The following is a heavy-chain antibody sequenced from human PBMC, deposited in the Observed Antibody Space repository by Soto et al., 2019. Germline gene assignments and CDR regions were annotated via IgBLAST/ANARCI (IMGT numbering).Heavy chain of an antibody. CDR3: ARDRRLGGHYDSFSD. V-gene: IGHV1-18*01. D-gene: IGHD3-9*01. CDR2: ISAYNGNT. CDR1: GYTFTSYG. Sequence: ASVKVSCKASGYTFTSYGISWVRQAPGQGLEWMGWISAYNGNTNYAQKLQGRVTMTTDTSTSTAYMELRSLRSDDTAVYYCARDRRLGGHYDSFSDWGQGTLVTVSS. J-gene: IGHJ4*02.